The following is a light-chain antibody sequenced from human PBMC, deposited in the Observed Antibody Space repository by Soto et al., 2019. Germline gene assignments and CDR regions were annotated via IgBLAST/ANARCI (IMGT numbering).Light chain of an antibody. V-gene: IGKV1-39*01. CDR3: QQTFRTPHT. CDR2: SAS. CDR1: QTISSY. Sequence: DIQMTQSPASLSASVGERVTITCRASQTISSYLNWYQQKPGAAPKLLIYSASTLQTWVPSRFSGSGFGTDYTLTISSLQPADFAIDYCQQTFRTPHTFGQGTQVDI. J-gene: IGKJ2*01.